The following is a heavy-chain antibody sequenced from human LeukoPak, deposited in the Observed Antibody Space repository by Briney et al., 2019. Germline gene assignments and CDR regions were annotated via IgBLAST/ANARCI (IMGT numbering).Heavy chain of an antibody. D-gene: IGHD5-18*01. CDR2: IYTSGST. CDR3: ARVSRPFTAMVTGGEY. J-gene: IGHJ4*02. Sequence: SETLSLTCTVSGGFISSGSYYWSWIRQPAGKGLEWIGRIYTSGSTNYNPSLKSRVTISVDTSKNQFSLKLSSVTAADTAVYYCARVSRPFTAMVTGGEYWGQGTLVTVSS. CDR1: GGFISSGSYY. V-gene: IGHV4-61*02.